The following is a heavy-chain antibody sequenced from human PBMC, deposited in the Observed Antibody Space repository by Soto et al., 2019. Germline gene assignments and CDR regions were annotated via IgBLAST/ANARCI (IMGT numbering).Heavy chain of an antibody. V-gene: IGHV1-69*01. J-gene: IGHJ3*01. D-gene: IGHD6-19*01. Sequence: QVQLVQSGAAVRKTGSSVKVSCKASGGTFTKYAITWVRQAPRQGLEWMGGIVPLPGTTNYAQKCRGRVTISADESTSTAYLALSSLRSEDAAVYYCASGVGGLGGSSGWPDYAFDVWGQGTMVIVSS. CDR1: GGTFTKYA. CDR2: IVPLPGTT. CDR3: ASGVGGLGGSSGWPDYAFDV.